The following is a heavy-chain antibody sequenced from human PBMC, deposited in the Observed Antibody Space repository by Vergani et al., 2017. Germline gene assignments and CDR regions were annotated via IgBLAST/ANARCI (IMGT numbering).Heavy chain of an antibody. CDR3: AKSGYCSGGSCYLDY. D-gene: IGHD2-15*01. CDR1: GFTFDDYT. J-gene: IGHJ4*02. Sequence: EVQLVESGGGLVQPGRSLRLSCAASGFTFDDYTMHWVRQAPGKGLEWVSLISWDGGSTYYADSVKGRFTISRDNSKNSLDLQMNSLRTEDTALYYCAKSGYCSGGSCYLDYWGQGTLVTVSS. V-gene: IGHV3-43*01. CDR2: ISWDGGST.